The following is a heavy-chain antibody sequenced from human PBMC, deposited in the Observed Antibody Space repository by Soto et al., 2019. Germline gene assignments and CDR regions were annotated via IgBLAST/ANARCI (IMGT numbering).Heavy chain of an antibody. Sequence: QVHLVESGGGVVQPGRSLRLSCAASEFIFSNYGMHWVRQAPGKGLEWVAVISYDGSKKFYADSVKGRFTISRDNSKNTLNLQMNSLKTEDTAVYYCAKAFGALRFLEWLLPVFDPRGQGTLVTVSS. CDR3: AKAFGALRFLEWLLPVFDP. CDR1: EFIFSNYG. CDR2: ISYDGSKK. J-gene: IGHJ5*02. V-gene: IGHV3-30*18. D-gene: IGHD3-3*01.